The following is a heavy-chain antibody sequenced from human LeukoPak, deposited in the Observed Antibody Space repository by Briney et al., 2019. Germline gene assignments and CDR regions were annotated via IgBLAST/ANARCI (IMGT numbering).Heavy chain of an antibody. Sequence: ASVKVSCKASGYTLTSYAMNWVRQAPGQGLEWMGWINTNTGNPTYAQGFTGRFVFSLDTSVSTAYLQISSLKPEDTAVYYCAKQGPGYCGSTSCYGVDYWGQGTLVTVSS. J-gene: IGHJ4*02. CDR3: AKQGPGYCGSTSCYGVDY. CDR1: GYTLTSYA. D-gene: IGHD2-2*01. V-gene: IGHV7-4-1*02. CDR2: INTNTGNP.